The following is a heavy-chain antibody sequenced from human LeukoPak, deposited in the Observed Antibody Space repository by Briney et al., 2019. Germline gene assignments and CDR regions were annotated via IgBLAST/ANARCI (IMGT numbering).Heavy chain of an antibody. Sequence: RASVKVSCKASGYTFTSYDINWVRQATGQGLEWMGWMNPNSGNTGYAQKFQGRVTMTRNTSISTAYMELSSLRSEDTAVYYCATGRYCSGGSCYLFDYWGQGTLVTVSS. J-gene: IGHJ4*02. V-gene: IGHV1-8*01. D-gene: IGHD2-15*01. CDR2: MNPNSGNT. CDR3: ATGRYCSGGSCYLFDY. CDR1: GYTFTSYD.